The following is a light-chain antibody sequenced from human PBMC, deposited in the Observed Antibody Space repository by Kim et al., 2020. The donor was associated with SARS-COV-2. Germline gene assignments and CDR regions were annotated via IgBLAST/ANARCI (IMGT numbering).Light chain of an antibody. CDR3: CSYANYGLGI. CDR1: NDDVGAYNL. V-gene: IGLV2-23*02. Sequence: QSALTQSASVSGSPGQPTTISCTGSNDDVGAYNLVSWYQQHPGKAPRLIIYEVDKRPSGVSDRFSGSKSGNTASLTISGLQAEDEGDYYCCSYANYGLGIFGGGTKVTVL. CDR2: EVD. J-gene: IGLJ2*01.